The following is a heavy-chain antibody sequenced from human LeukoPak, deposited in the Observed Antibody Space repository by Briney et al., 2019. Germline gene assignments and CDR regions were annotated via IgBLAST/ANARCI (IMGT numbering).Heavy chain of an antibody. J-gene: IGHJ3*02. V-gene: IGHV3-21*01. CDR3: ARDQGGGLDAFDI. CDR1: GFTFSSYA. CDR2: ISSSSSYI. Sequence: GGSLRLSCAASGFTFSSYAMSWVRQAPGKGLEWVSSISSSSSYIYYADSVKGRFTISRDNAKNSLYLQMNSLRAEDTAVYYCARDQGGGLDAFDIWGQGTMVTVSS. D-gene: IGHD3-16*01.